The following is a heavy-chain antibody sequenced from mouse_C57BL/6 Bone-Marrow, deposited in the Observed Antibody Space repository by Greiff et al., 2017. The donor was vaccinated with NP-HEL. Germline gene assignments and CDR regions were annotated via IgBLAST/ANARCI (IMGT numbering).Heavy chain of an antibody. J-gene: IGHJ2*01. CDR3: ARCPYDYDRCYFDY. CDR2: IYPRSGNT. Sequence: QVQLQQSGAELARPGASVKLSCKASGYTFTSYGISWVKQRTGQGLEWIGEIYPRSGNTYYNEKFKGKATLTADKYSSTAYMELRSLTSEDSAVYFCARCPYDYDRCYFDYWGQGTTLTVSS. CDR1: GYTFTSYG. V-gene: IGHV1-81*01. D-gene: IGHD2-4*01.